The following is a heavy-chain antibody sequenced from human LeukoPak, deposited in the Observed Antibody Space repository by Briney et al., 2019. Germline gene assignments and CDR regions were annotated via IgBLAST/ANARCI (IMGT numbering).Heavy chain of an antibody. Sequence: GASVKVSCKASGGTFSSYTISWVRQAPGPGLECMGRIIPLFGTANYAQKFQGRVTITTDESTSTAYMELSSLRSEDTAVYYCARGQYYYDSSGYYRYWGQGTLVTVSS. V-gene: IGHV1-69*05. D-gene: IGHD3-22*01. CDR3: ARGQYYYDSSGYYRY. J-gene: IGHJ4*02. CDR2: IIPLFGTA. CDR1: GGTFSSYT.